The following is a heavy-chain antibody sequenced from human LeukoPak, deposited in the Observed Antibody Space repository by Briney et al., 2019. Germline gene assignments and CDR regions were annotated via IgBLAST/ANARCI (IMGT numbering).Heavy chain of an antibody. V-gene: IGHV1-8*03. CDR1: GYTFPDYD. CDR2: INPNSATT. CDR3: ARGDFGETNTAFDV. D-gene: IGHD4-17*01. J-gene: IGHJ3*01. Sequence: ASVKVSCKTSGYTFPDYDVHWVRQAPGQGLAWMGWINPNSATTNYAQRLQGRVTFTRDTSLSVAYMELSSLTSEDAAVYFCARGDFGETNTAFDVWGQGTLVAVSS.